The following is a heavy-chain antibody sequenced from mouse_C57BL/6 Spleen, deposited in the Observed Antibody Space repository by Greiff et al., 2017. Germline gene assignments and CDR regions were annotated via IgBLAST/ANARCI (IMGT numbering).Heavy chain of an antibody. CDR1: GFSLTSYG. CDR2: IWRGGST. J-gene: IGHJ2*01. CDR3: ARGGYYYGSSYAIED. D-gene: IGHD1-1*01. Sequence: QVQLQQSGPGLVQPSPSLSISCTASGFSLTSYGVHWVRQSPGEGLEWLGVIWRGGSTAYNAAFMSRLSITKDNSKSQVSFKMNSLQADDTAIYYCARGGYYYGSSYAIEDWGTGTTLTVSS. V-gene: IGHV2-5*01.